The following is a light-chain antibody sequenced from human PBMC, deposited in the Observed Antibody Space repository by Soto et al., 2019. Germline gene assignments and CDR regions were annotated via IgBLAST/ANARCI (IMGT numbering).Light chain of an antibody. CDR3: QQYNIWPQT. V-gene: IGKV3-15*01. CDR1: QNLRSS. J-gene: IGKJ1*01. CDR2: GAS. Sequence: VITQSPATLSVSPGERPTLYCRASQNLRSSLAWYQQKPGQAPRLLIYGASTRATGIPARFSGSGSGTEFTLTIGSLQSEDFAVYFCQQYNIWPQTFGQGTRWIS.